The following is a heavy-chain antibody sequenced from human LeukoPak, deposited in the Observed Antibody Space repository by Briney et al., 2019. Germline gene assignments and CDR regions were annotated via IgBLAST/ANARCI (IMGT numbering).Heavy chain of an antibody. CDR3: AKGGYSRGWYSDRGGHFDY. Sequence: GGSLRLSCAASGFTFSSYAMSWVRQAPGKGLEWVSAISGSGGSTYYADSVKGRFTISRDNSKNTLYLQMNSLRAEDTAVCYCAKGGYSRGWYSDRGGHFDYWGQGTLVTVSS. D-gene: IGHD6-19*01. CDR2: ISGSGGST. J-gene: IGHJ4*02. CDR1: GFTFSSYA. V-gene: IGHV3-23*01.